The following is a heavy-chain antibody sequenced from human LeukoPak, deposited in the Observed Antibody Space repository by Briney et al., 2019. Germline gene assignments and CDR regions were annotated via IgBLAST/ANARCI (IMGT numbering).Heavy chain of an antibody. CDR1: GFDFCNYD. CDR3: ANKVFP. Sequence: SGESLRLSCAASGFDFCNYDMHWVRQAPGKGLEWVGFIQYDGSKTQYVDSVKGRFTVSRDNRKNTVSLQMNSLRPQDTAIYYSANKVFPWGQGTLVIVSS. CDR2: IQYDGSKT. V-gene: IGHV3-30*02. J-gene: IGHJ4*02. D-gene: IGHD5/OR15-5a*01.